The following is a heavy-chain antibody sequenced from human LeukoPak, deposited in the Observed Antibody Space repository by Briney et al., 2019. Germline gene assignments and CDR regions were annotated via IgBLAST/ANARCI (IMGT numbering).Heavy chain of an antibody. CDR2: MNPNSGNA. CDR1: GYTFTSYD. D-gene: IGHD3-22*01. Sequence: ASVKVSCKASGYTFTSYDINWVRQATGQGLEWMGWMNPNSGNAGYAQKFQGRVTMTRNTSISTAYMELSSLRSEDTAVYYCARGSYYDSSGYYHVGPYFDIWGQGTMVTVSS. J-gene: IGHJ3*02. V-gene: IGHV1-8*01. CDR3: ARGSYYDSSGYYHVGPYFDI.